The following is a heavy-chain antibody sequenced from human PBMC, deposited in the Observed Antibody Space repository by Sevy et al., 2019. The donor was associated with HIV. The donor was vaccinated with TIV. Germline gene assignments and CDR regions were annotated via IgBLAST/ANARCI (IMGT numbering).Heavy chain of an antibody. D-gene: IGHD6-6*01. CDR1: GYSIRNGYY. V-gene: IGHV4-38-2*02. J-gene: IGHJ4*02. Sequence: SETLSLTCTVSGYSIRNGYYWAWIRQPPGKGLEWIGSIHHSGITHYNPSLKSRVIISVDTSKNQVSLELSSVTAADTAMYYCARDRKYPLYYFDYWGQGILATVSS. CDR3: ARDRKYPLYYFDY. CDR2: IHHSGIT.